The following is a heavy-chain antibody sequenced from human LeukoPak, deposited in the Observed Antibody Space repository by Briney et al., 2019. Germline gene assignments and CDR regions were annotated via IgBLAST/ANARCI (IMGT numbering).Heavy chain of an antibody. CDR2: ISSSSSYI. D-gene: IGHD3-10*01. CDR1: GFTFSSYS. CDR3: TKANYYGSGSYRFDY. V-gene: IGHV3-21*01. Sequence: GGSLRLSCAASGFTFSSYSMNWVRQAPGKGLEWVSSISSSSSYIYYADSVKGRFTISRDNAKNSLYLQMNSLRAEDTAVYYCTKANYYGSGSYRFDYWGQGTLVTVSS. J-gene: IGHJ4*02.